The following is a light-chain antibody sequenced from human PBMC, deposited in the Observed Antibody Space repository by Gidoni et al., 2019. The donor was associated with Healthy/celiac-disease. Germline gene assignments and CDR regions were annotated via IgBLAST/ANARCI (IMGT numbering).Light chain of an antibody. V-gene: IGKV1-39*01. CDR3: QQGYSTPEYT. Sequence: DLQITQSPSSLSASVGDRVTITYRASQSISSYLNWYQQKPGNAPKLLIYAASSLQSGVPSRFSGSGSGTDFTLTISSLQPGDFATYFCQQGYSTPEYTFGQGTKLEIK. CDR2: AAS. CDR1: QSISSY. J-gene: IGKJ2*01.